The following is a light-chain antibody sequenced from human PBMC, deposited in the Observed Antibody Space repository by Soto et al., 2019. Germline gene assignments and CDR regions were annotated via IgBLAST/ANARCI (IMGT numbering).Light chain of an antibody. Sequence: EVVLTQSPATLSLSPGEGATLSCRASQNVDIYLAWYQQKPGQPPRLLIYDAFNRATGIPDRFSGSGSGTDFALSGSSLEPEDFAVYYCQQRKIWPPLTFGGGTRVEI. V-gene: IGKV3-11*01. CDR1: QNVDIY. J-gene: IGKJ4*01. CDR3: QQRKIWPPLT. CDR2: DAF.